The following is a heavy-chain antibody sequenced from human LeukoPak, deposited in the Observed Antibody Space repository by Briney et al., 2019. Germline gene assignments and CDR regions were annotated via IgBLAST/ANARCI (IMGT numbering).Heavy chain of an antibody. D-gene: IGHD3-10*01. V-gene: IGHV4-59*01. CDR1: GGSISSYY. J-gene: IGHJ4*02. Sequence: SETLSLTCTVSGGSISSYYWSWIRQPPGKGLEWIGYIYYSGSTNYNPSLKSRVTISVDTSKNQFSLRLSSVTAADTAVYYCATEIGPRVPMVRGVIFDYWGQGTLVTVSS. CDR3: ATEIGPRVPMVRGVIFDY. CDR2: IYYSGST.